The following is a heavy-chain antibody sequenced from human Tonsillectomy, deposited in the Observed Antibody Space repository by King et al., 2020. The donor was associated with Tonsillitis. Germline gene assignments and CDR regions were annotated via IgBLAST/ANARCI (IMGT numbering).Heavy chain of an antibody. CDR1: EFTVSGNY. CDR2: IYADGNT. Sequence: VQLVESGGGLIQPGGSLRLSCAASEFTVSGNYMSWVRQAPGKGLHWVSLIYADGNTYYADSVKGRFTISRDNSKNTLYLQMNSLRAEDTAIYYCVGGHYPTWGQGTLVTVSS. J-gene: IGHJ5*02. V-gene: IGHV3-53*01. CDR3: VGGHYPT. D-gene: IGHD3-16*01.